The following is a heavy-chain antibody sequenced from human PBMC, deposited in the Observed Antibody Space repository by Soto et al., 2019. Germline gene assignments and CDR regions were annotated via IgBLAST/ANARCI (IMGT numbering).Heavy chain of an antibody. CDR1: ADTFNSYS. D-gene: IGHD4-17*01. V-gene: IGHV1-69*01. J-gene: IGHJ5*02. Sequence: QVQLVQSGAEVKKPGSSVKVSCKASADTFNSYSLSWLRQAPGQRLEWMGGITPVFGTADYAQSFEDRLTITADDSTXTVYMELSSLRSDDTAVYYCARSLEGTTVTNWFDPWGQGALVTVSS. CDR2: ITPVFGTA. CDR3: ARSLEGTTVTNWFDP.